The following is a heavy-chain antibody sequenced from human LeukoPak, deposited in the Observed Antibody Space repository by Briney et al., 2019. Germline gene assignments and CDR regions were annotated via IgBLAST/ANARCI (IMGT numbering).Heavy chain of an antibody. CDR2: ISAGDDST. J-gene: IGHJ4*02. D-gene: IGHD2-21*01. CDR1: GFTFSSYV. V-gene: IGHV3-23*01. Sequence: GGSLRLSCAASGFTFSSYVMSWVRQTPGKGLEWVSTISAGDDSTYYADSAKGRFTISRDNSKNTLYLQMNSLRAGDTGIYYCAKVFFPPPYYFNSWGQGTLVTVSS. CDR3: AKVFFPPPYYFNS.